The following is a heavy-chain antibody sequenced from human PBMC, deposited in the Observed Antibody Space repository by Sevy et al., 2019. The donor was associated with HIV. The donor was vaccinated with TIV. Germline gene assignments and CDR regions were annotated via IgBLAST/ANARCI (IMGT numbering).Heavy chain of an antibody. Sequence: GESLKISCKASGYTFTGYYIHWVRQAPGQGLEWMGRINPTSGGTNYAQKFQGRVTMTRDTSISTAYMDLSRLKSDDTAVYYCATEWDWCQGTMVTVSS. J-gene: IGHJ3*01. D-gene: IGHD1-26*01. CDR1: GYTFTGYY. CDR2: INPTSGGT. V-gene: IGHV1-2*06. CDR3: ATEWD.